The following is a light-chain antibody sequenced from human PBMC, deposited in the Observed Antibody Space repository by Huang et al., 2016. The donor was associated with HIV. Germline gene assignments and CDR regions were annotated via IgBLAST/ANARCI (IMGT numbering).Light chain of an antibody. Sequence: DIQMTQSPSSLSASVGDRVTISCRARQSITTFLNWYQQTPGKAPNLLIHAVSNLQGGVPSRFSGIGSETDFNLTISSLQPEDFATYYCQQSHTAPYTFGQGTNLEIK. J-gene: IGKJ2*01. CDR3: QQSHTAPYT. CDR1: QSITTF. V-gene: IGKV1-39*01. CDR2: AVS.